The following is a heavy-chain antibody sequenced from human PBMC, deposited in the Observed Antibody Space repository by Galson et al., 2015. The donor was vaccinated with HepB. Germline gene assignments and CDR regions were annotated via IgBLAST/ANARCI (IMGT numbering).Heavy chain of an antibody. Sequence: SVKVSCKASGGTFSSYTISWVRQAPGQGLEWMGRIIPILGIANYAQKFQGRVTITADKSTSTAYMELSSLRSEDTAVYYCASGDGDYLSLDYWGQGTLVTVSS. J-gene: IGHJ4*02. CDR1: GGTFSSYT. CDR2: IIPILGIA. D-gene: IGHD4-17*01. V-gene: IGHV1-69*02. CDR3: ASGDGDYLSLDY.